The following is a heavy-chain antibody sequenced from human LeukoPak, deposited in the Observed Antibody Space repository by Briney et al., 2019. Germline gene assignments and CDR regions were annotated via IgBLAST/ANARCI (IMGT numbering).Heavy chain of an antibody. D-gene: IGHD1-26*01. Sequence: GGSLRLSCAASGFTFSDYYMSWIRQAPGKGLEWVSYISGSGSTIYYADSVKGRFTISRDNSKNTLYLQMNSLRAEDTAVYYCAKDGSGSYYYYYYMDVWGKGTTVTISS. CDR3: AKDGSGSYYYYYYMDV. CDR2: ISGSGSTI. CDR1: GFTFSDYY. V-gene: IGHV3-11*04. J-gene: IGHJ6*03.